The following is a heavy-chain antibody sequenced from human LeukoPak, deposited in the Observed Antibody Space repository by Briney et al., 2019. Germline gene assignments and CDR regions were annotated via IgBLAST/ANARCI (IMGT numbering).Heavy chain of an antibody. CDR3: VRGGLQHAMDV. CDR2: ISGRGDST. D-gene: IGHD4-11*01. Sequence: GGSLRLSCAASRFTFSSYAMSWVRQAPGKGLEWVSTISGRGDSTYYADSVKGRFTISRDNSRNTLYLQMNSLRAEDTAVYYCVRGGLQHAMDVWGQGTTVTVSS. J-gene: IGHJ6*02. V-gene: IGHV3-23*01. CDR1: RFTFSSYA.